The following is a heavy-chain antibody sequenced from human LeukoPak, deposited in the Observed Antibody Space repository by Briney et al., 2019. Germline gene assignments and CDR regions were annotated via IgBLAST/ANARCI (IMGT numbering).Heavy chain of an antibody. J-gene: IGHJ4*02. CDR2: IIPIFGTA. D-gene: IGHD4-11*01. CDR3: ASRQNDYTPFDY. CDR1: GYTFTSYY. V-gene: IGHV1-69*13. Sequence: ASVKVSCKASGYTFTSYYMHWVRQAPGQGLEWMGGIIPIFGTANYAQKFQGRVTITADESTSTAYMELSSLRSEDTAVYYCASRQNDYTPFDYWGQGTLVTVSS.